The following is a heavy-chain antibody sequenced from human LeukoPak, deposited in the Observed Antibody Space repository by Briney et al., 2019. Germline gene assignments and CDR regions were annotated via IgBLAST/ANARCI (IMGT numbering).Heavy chain of an antibody. Sequence: GGSLRLSCVGSGFTFSSYGLNWVRQAPGKGLEWVSYISRSSTNIYYGDSVKGRFTISRDNAKNSLYLQMNSLRAEDTAVYYCARENIVVVPEGAFDIWGQGTMVTVSS. CDR2: ISRSSTNI. D-gene: IGHD2-2*01. J-gene: IGHJ3*02. V-gene: IGHV3-21*04. CDR1: GFTFSSYG. CDR3: ARENIVVVPEGAFDI.